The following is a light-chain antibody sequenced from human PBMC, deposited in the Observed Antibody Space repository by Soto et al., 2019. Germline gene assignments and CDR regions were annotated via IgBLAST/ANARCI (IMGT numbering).Light chain of an antibody. Sequence: QSVLTQPASVSGSPGQSITISCTGTSSDVGGHDYVSWYQQHPGKAPKLMIYEVSTRPSGVSDRFSGSKSGSTASLTISGPQAEDEADYYCSSFATTSLAIFGTGTKVTVL. V-gene: IGLV2-14*01. CDR2: EVS. J-gene: IGLJ1*01. CDR3: SSFATTSLAI. CDR1: SSDVGGHDY.